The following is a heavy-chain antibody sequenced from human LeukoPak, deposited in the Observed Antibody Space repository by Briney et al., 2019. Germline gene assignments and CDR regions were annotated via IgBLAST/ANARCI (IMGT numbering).Heavy chain of an antibody. CDR3: ARRGVSTRYFDY. J-gene: IGHJ4*02. CDR2: IYSGGGT. V-gene: IGHV3-66*01. Sequence: QPGGSLRLSCAASGFAVSSNSMSWVRQAPGKGLEWVSVIYSGGGTYYADSVKGRFTISRDNSKNTLYLQMSSLRAEDTAVYYCARRGVSTRYFDYWGRETRVTVSS. CDR1: GFAVSSNS. D-gene: IGHD5/OR15-5a*01.